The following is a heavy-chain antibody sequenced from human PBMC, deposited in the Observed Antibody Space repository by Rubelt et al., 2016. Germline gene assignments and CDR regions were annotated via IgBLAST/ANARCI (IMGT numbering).Heavy chain of an antibody. J-gene: IGHJ4*02. D-gene: IGHD2-15*01. CDR3: CSMFDS. CDR2: VDHSGRT. V-gene: IGHV4-34*03. Sequence: QVQLQQWGAGLLKPSETLSLTYAVYGGSFSGSYWSWIRQPPETGLEWIGEVDHSGRTTYNPSLKSRVIISVATSKNQISLTVNSVTAADTAVYYCCSMFDSWGQGTLVTISS. CDR1: GGSFSGSY.